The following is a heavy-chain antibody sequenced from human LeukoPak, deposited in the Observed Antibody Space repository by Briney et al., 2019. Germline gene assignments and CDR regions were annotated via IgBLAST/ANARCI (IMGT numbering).Heavy chain of an antibody. Sequence: ASVKVSCKASGYTFTGYYMHWVRQAPGQGLEWMGWINPNSGGTNYAQKFQGRVTMTRDTSISTAYMELSRLRSDDTAVYYCATAVAGNGGDAFDIWGQGTMVTVSS. CDR1: GYTFTGYY. CDR3: ATAVAGNGGDAFDI. D-gene: IGHD6-19*01. CDR2: INPNSGGT. V-gene: IGHV1-2*02. J-gene: IGHJ3*02.